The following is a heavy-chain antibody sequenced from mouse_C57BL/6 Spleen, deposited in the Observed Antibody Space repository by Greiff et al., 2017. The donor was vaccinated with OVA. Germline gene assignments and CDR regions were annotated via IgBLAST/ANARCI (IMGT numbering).Heavy chain of an antibody. CDR3: ARSYGSNWFAY. J-gene: IGHJ3*01. CDR2: ISDGGSYT. Sequence: EVQLVESGGGLVKPGGSLKLSCAASGFTFSSYAMSWVRQTPEKRLEWVATISDGGSYTYYPDNVKGRFTISRDNAKNNLYLQMSHLKSEDTAMYYCARSYGSNWFAYWGQGTLVTVSA. D-gene: IGHD1-1*01. V-gene: IGHV5-4*01. CDR1: GFTFSSYA.